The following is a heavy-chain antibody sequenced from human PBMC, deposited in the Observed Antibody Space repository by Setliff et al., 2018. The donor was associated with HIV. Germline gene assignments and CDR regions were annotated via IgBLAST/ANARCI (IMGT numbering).Heavy chain of an antibody. V-gene: IGHV4-28*01. CDR2: IYHSGST. CDR3: ARMYSGYDWSPAGARTRYFDY. J-gene: IGHJ4*02. D-gene: IGHD5-12*01. Sequence: SETLSLTCAVSGYSISNSNWWGWIRQPPGKGLEWIGYIYHSGSTYYNPSLKSRVTISVDTSKNQFSLKLSSVTAADTAVYYCARMYSGYDWSPAGARTRYFDYWGQGTLVTVSS. CDR1: GYSISNSNW.